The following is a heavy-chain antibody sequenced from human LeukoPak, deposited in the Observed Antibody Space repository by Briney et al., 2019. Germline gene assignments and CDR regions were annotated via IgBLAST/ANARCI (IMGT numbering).Heavy chain of an antibody. CDR1: VGSFSGFY. D-gene: IGHD3-22*01. V-gene: IGHV4-34*01. CDR3: ARVCDSRVYYFAY. J-gene: IGHJ4*02. CDR2: INHSGST. Sequence: SETLSLTCAVCVGSFSGFYWSWIRQPPGKGLEWIGEINHSGSTNYNPSLKSRVTISVDTSKNQFSLKLSSVTAADTAVYYCARVCDSRVYYFAYWGQGTLVTVSS.